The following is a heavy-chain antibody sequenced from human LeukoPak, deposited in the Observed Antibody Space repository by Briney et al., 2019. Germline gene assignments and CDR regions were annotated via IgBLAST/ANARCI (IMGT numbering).Heavy chain of an antibody. D-gene: IGHD2-15*01. V-gene: IGHV3-21*04. CDR2: ISSRSSYI. Sequence: GGSLRLSCAASGFTFSDYTMNRVRQAPGKGLEWVSCISSRSSYIYYADSVKGRFTISRHNAKNSLFLQMNSLRAEDTAVYYCARVLRYCSGGNCYSGGLGYMDVWGKGTTVTISS. J-gene: IGHJ6*03. CDR3: ARVLRYCSGGNCYSGGLGYMDV. CDR1: GFTFSDYT.